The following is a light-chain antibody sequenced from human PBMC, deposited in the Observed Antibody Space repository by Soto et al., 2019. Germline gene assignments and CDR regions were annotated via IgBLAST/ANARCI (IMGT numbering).Light chain of an antibody. CDR3: AAWDDSLTSVV. J-gene: IGLJ2*01. V-gene: IGLV1-44*01. CDR2: GDN. CDR1: SSNIGNNI. Sequence: QSVLTQAPSASGTPGQRVTISCSGRSSNIGNNIVNWYQQLAGTAPKLLIYGDNQRPSGVPDRFSGSKSGTSASLAISGLQSEDEADYYCAAWDDSLTSVVFGGGTKVTVL.